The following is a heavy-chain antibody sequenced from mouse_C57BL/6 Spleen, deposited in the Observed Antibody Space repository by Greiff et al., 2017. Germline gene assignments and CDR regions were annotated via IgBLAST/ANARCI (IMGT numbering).Heavy chain of an antibody. CDR1: GYSITSGYY. CDR2: ISYDGSN. D-gene: IGHD2-2*01. V-gene: IGHV3-6*01. Sequence: EVKLMESGPGLVKPSQSLSLTCSVTGYSITSGYYWNWILQFPGNKLEWMGYISYDGSNNYNPSLKNRISITRDTSKNQFCLKLNSVTTEDTATYYCARRGMVTYYFDYWGQGTTLTVSS. CDR3: ARRGMVTYYFDY. J-gene: IGHJ2*01.